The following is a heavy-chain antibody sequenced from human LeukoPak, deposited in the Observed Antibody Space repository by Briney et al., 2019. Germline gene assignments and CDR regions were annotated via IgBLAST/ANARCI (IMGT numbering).Heavy chain of an antibody. CDR2: MNPNSGNT. CDR1: GYTFTSYD. J-gene: IGHJ5*02. CDR3: ARGIRRNINYWFDP. Sequence: GPSVRVFCKASGYTFTSYDINWVRHATGQGLEWRVWMNPNSGNTVYAQKLQGRVTMTRNTSISTAYMELSSLRFEDTAVYYCARGIRRNINYWFDPWGQGTLVTVSS. D-gene: IGHD4-11*01. V-gene: IGHV1-8*01.